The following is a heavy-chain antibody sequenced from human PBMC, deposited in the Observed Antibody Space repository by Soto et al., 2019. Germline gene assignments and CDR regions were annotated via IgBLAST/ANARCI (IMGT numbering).Heavy chain of an antibody. CDR2: IHHDGST. Sequence: PSETPSLTCAVSGGSISSTTWWSWVRQPPGKGLEWIGEIHHDGSTNYNPSLESRVTISVDTPKNQFSLELSSVTAADTAVYSCARHPGYCSGSSCYGYYTMDVWGQGTTVTVSS. J-gene: IGHJ6*02. D-gene: IGHD2-2*01. V-gene: IGHV4-4*02. CDR1: GGSISSTTW. CDR3: ARHPGYCSGSSCYGYYTMDV.